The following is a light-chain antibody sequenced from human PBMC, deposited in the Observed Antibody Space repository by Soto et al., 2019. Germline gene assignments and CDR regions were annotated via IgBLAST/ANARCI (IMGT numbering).Light chain of an antibody. V-gene: IGKV3-11*01. CDR2: EAS. Sequence: EIVMTQSAGTLSLSPGERANLXCRASQGVSSYLGWYQQKTGKAHRLLIYEASNRANGSPARFSGSGSGTDFTLTISSLEHEDFAVYYGQQRSNWPITFGQGTRLEI. CDR3: QQRSNWPIT. J-gene: IGKJ5*01. CDR1: QGVSSY.